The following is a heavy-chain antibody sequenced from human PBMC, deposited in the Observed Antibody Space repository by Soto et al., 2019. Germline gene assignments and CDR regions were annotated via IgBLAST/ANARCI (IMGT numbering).Heavy chain of an antibody. CDR1: GFTFSDYY. CDR3: ARPYPNLDCFDP. D-gene: IGHD2-21*01. CDR2: ISSSGSTI. Sequence: SLRLSCAASGFTFSDYYMSWIRQAPGKGLEWVSYISSSGSTIYYADSVKGRFTISRDNAKNSLYLQMNSLRAEDTAVYYCARPYPNLDCFDPWGQGTLVTVSS. J-gene: IGHJ5*02. V-gene: IGHV3-11*01.